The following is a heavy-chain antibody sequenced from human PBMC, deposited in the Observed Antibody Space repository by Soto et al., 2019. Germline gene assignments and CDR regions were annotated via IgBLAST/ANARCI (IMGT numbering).Heavy chain of an antibody. CDR2: ISAHNGNT. CDR3: ARGRYGDY. CDR1: GYTFTSYG. D-gene: IGHD1-1*01. Sequence: QVHLVQSGAEVKKPGASVKVSCKATGYTFTSYGITWVRQAPGQGLEWMGWISAHNGNTDYAQKLQGRVIVTRDTSTSAAYMELRSLRSDDTAVYYCARGRYGDYWGQGALVTVSS. V-gene: IGHV1-18*01. J-gene: IGHJ4*02.